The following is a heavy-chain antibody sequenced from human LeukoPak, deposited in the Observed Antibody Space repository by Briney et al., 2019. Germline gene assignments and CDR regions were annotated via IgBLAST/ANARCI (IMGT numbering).Heavy chain of an antibody. CDR1: GFTFSSYE. D-gene: IGHD3-9*01. V-gene: IGHV3-48*03. CDR2: MSSSGSTI. CDR3: ARSGGYFDWLSNHYAFDI. Sequence: GGSLRLSCAASGFTFSSYEMNWVRQAPGKGLEWVSYMSSSGSTIYYADSVEGRFTISRDNAKNSLYLQMNSLRADDTAVYYCARSGGYFDWLSNHYAFDIWGQGTMVTVSS. J-gene: IGHJ3*02.